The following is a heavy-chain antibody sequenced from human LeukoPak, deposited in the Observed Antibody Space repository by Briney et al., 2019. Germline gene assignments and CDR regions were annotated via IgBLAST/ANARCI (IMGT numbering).Heavy chain of an antibody. D-gene: IGHD5-24*01. CDR1: GGSISSSSYY. Sequence: SETLSLTCTVSGGSISSSSYYWGWIRQPPGKGLEWIGSIYYSGSTYYNPSLKSRVTISVDTSKNQFSLKLSSVTAADTAVYYCARRKTRGRWLQSDPIFAFDIWGQGTMVTVSS. J-gene: IGHJ3*02. V-gene: IGHV4-39*01. CDR3: ARRKTRGRWLQSDPIFAFDI. CDR2: IYYSGST.